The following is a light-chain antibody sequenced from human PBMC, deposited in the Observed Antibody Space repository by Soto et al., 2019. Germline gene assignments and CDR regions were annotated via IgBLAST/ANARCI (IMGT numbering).Light chain of an antibody. V-gene: IGKV1-9*01. J-gene: IGKJ1*01. CDR2: ASS. CDR3: QQVDSYPRT. Sequence: GDRVPVTCLASQGIGTYLVWYQQKSGKAPTVLIYASSTLQTGVPSRFSGSGSGTDFSLTISSLHPEDVATYYCQQVDSYPRTFGQGTKVDIK. CDR1: QGIGTY.